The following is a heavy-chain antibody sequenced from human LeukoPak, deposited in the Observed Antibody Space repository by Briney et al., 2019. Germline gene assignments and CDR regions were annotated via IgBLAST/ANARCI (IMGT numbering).Heavy chain of an antibody. CDR3: ARESSGSYLVPNDAFDI. D-gene: IGHD3-10*01. V-gene: IGHV1-8*01. CDR2: MNPNSGNT. Sequence: ASVKVSCKASGYTFTSYDIDWVRQATGQGLEWMGWMNPNSGNTGYAQKFQGRVTMTRNTSISTAYMELSSLRSEDTAVYYCARESSGSYLVPNDAFDIWGQGTMVTVSS. CDR1: GYTFTSYD. J-gene: IGHJ3*02.